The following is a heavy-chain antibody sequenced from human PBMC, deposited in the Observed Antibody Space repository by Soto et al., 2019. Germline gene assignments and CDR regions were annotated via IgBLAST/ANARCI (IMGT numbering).Heavy chain of an antibody. Sequence: ASVKVSCKASGYTFTGYYMHWVRQAPGQGLEGMGWINPNSGGTNYAQKFQGRVTMTRDTSISTAYMELSRLRSDDTAVYYCARDMVGGYSYGLAYYYGMDVWGQGTTVTVSS. CDR1: GYTFTGYY. CDR3: ARDMVGGYSYGLAYYYGMDV. V-gene: IGHV1-2*02. CDR2: INPNSGGT. J-gene: IGHJ6*02. D-gene: IGHD5-18*01.